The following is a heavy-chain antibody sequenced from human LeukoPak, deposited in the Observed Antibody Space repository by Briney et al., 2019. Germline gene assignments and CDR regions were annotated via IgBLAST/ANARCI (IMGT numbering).Heavy chain of an antibody. J-gene: IGHJ6*02. CDR2: ISYDGSNK. CDR1: GFTFSSYA. D-gene: IGHD2-2*01. CDR3: ARDRGYCSSRYSYDGMDV. Sequence: GALRLSCAASGFTFSSYAMHWVRQAPGKGLEWVAVISYDGSNKYYADSVKGRFTISRDNSKNTLYLQMNSLRAEDTAVYYCARDRGYCSSRYSYDGMDVWGQGTTVTVSS. V-gene: IGHV3-30*04.